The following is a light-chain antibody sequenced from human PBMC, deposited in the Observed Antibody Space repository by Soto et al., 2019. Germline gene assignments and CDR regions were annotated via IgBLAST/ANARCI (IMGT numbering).Light chain of an antibody. J-gene: IGLJ2*01. CDR3: AAWDDSLNGPV. V-gene: IGLV1-44*01. CDR1: SSNIGSNT. Sequence: QSVLTQPPSASGTPGQRVTISCSGSSSNIGSNTVNWYQQLPGTAPKLLIYSNNQRPSGVPDRFSGSKSVTSASLAISGLQSEDEADYYCAAWDDSLNGPVFGGRTKLTVL. CDR2: SNN.